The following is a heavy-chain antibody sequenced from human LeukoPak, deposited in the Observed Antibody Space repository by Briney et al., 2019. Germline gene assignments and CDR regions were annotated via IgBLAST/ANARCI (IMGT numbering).Heavy chain of an antibody. CDR1: GFTVSSNY. Sequence: GGSLRLSCAASGFTVSSNYMSWVRQAPGKGLEWVSVIYSGGSTYYADSVKGRFTISRDNAKNSLYLQMNSLRAEDTALYYCANFDFWSGGTVWGQGTLVTVSS. CDR3: ANFDFWSGGTV. CDR2: IYSGGST. D-gene: IGHD3-3*01. J-gene: IGHJ4*02. V-gene: IGHV3-53*05.